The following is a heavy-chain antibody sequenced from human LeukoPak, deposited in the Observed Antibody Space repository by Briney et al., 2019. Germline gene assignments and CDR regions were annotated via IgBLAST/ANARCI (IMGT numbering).Heavy chain of an antibody. Sequence: ASVKVSCKAFGYTFTDYYIHWVRQAPGQGLEWLGMISPTSDTTSYLQKFQGRVTMTRDTSTSTVHMELSSLRPEDTSVYYCARVSGNFNEYFQFWGLGTLVTVSS. J-gene: IGHJ1*01. CDR2: ISPTSDTT. D-gene: IGHD2/OR15-2a*01. CDR3: ARVSGNFNEYFQF. V-gene: IGHV1-46*01. CDR1: GYTFTDYY.